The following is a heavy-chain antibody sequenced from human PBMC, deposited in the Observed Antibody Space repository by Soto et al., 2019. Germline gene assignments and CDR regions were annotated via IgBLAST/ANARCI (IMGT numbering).Heavy chain of an antibody. V-gene: IGHV3-7*05. CDR3: ATSMGRGGNDY. J-gene: IGHJ4*02. CDR1: GFTFSDNW. CDR2: IKTDGSEK. Sequence: EVQLVESGGGLVQPGGSLRLSCAASGFTFSDNWMSWVRQAPGKGLECVANIKTDGSEKYYVDPVKGRFTISRDNAKNSLYVQMNSLRVEDTAVYYCATSMGRGGNDYWGQGTLVAVSS. D-gene: IGHD3-10*01.